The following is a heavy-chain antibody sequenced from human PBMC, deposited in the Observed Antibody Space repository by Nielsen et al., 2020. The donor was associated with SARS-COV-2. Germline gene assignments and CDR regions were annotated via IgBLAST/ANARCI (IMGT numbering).Heavy chain of an antibody. CDR2: IYYSGST. J-gene: IGHJ4*02. CDR3: ASPRYSGVDY. V-gene: IGHV4-39*01. CDR1: GGSISSSSFY. D-gene: IGHD5-12*01. Sequence: SETLSLTCTVPGGSISSSSFYWGWIRQPPGKGLEWIGSIYYSGSTYYNPSLKSRVTISVDTSKNQLSLKMSSVTAADTAVYYCASPRYSGVDYWGQLTLLTISS.